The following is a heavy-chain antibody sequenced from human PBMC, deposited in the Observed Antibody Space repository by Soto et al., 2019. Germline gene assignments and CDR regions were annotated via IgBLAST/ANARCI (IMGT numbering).Heavy chain of an antibody. D-gene: IGHD2-2*01. CDR2: VSSDGSNQ. CDR1: GWIVNNYG. Sequence: XLSLSCAPSGWIVNNYGMHSVRQAPGKGLEWVAYVSSDGSNQDDADSVKGRFTISRDNSKSTLFLQLDSLRVDDTAVYYCAKDRVIQLLPIWPDPWGQGTLVSVSS. J-gene: IGHJ5*02. CDR3: AKDRVIQLLPIWPDP. V-gene: IGHV3-30*18.